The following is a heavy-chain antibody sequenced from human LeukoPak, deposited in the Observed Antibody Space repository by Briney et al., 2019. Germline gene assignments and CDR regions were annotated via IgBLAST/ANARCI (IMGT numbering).Heavy chain of an antibody. Sequence: GASVKVSCKASGYTFTSYYMHWVRQAPGQGLEWMGWISAYNGNTNYAQKLQGRVTMTTDTSTSTAYMELRSLRSDDTAVYYCARSYYDFWSGYLNYYYYYMDVWGKGTTVTVSS. CDR3: ARSYYDFWSGYLNYYYYYMDV. J-gene: IGHJ6*03. CDR1: GYTFTSYY. V-gene: IGHV1-18*04. D-gene: IGHD3-3*01. CDR2: ISAYNGNT.